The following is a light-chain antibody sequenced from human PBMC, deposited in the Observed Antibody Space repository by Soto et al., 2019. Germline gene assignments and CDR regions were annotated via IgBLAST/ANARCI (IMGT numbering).Light chain of an antibody. CDR1: QSIDTW. V-gene: IGKV1-5*03. CDR3: QQYNSRRT. J-gene: IGKJ1*01. CDR2: KAS. Sequence: DIQMTQSPSTLSASVGDRVTMTCRASQSIDTWLAWHQQKPGKAPKFLISKASSLESGVPSRFSGSGSGTEFTLTISSLQPDDFATYYCQQYNSRRTFGQGTKVDIK.